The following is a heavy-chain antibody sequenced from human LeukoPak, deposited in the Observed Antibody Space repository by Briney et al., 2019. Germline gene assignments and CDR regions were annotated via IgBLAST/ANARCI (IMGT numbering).Heavy chain of an antibody. J-gene: IGHJ6*02. CDR3: ARVYSSGWPNYYYYGMDV. CDR2: INHSGST. V-gene: IGHV4-34*01. D-gene: IGHD6-19*01. Sequence: PSETLSLTCAVYGGSFSGYYWSWIRQPPGKGLEWIGEINHSGSTNYNPSLKSRVTISVDTSKNQFSLKLSSVTAADTAVYYCARVYSSGWPNYYYYGMDVWGQGTTVTVS. CDR1: GGSFSGYY.